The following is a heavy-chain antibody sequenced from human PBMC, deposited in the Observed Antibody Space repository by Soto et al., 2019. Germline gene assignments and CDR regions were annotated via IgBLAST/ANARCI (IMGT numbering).Heavy chain of an antibody. J-gene: IGHJ4*02. CDR3: ARGMSKEQIFYYFDY. V-gene: IGHV4-59*11. CDR2: VSNTATT. Sequence: PSETLSLTCTVSGASLINPYWALIRQAPGRGLESKGYVSNTATTTYNPSLKNRVTISVDASKSQFYLKLRSVTAADTAFYYCARGMSKEQIFYYFDYWGQGALVTVSS. D-gene: IGHD3-9*01. CDR1: GASLINPY.